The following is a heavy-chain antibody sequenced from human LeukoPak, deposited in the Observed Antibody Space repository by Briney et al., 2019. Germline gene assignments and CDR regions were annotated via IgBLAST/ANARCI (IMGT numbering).Heavy chain of an antibody. V-gene: IGHV3-48*01. D-gene: IGHD3-22*01. CDR1: GFTFSSYS. CDR2: ISSSSSTI. CDR3: ARPGPSITMIQAFDY. J-gene: IGHJ4*02. Sequence: HPGGSLRLSCAASGFTFSSYSMNWVRQAPGKGLEWVSYISSSSSTIYYADSVKGRFTISRDNAKNSLYLQMNSLRAEDTAVYYCARPGPSITMIQAFDYWGQGTLVTVSS.